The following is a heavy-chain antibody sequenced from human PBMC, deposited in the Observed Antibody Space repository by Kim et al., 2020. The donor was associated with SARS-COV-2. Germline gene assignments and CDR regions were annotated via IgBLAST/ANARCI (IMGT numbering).Heavy chain of an antibody. D-gene: IGHD3-10*01. CDR1: GVSISSCGYY. CDR3: AREVPSTNYGSGYYYFAS. Sequence: SETLSLTCTVSGVSISSCGYYWSWIRQHPGKGLVWIGYNYYSGSTYSNPSLKSRVTISVDTSKNQFPLKLSSVTAADTAVYYGAREVPSTNYGSGYYYFASWGQGTLVTVSS. V-gene: IGHV4-31*03. CDR2: NYYSGST. J-gene: IGHJ4*02.